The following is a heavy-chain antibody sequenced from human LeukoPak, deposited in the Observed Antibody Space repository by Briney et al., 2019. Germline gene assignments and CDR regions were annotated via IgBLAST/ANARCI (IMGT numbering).Heavy chain of an antibody. V-gene: IGHV3-30*02. J-gene: IGHJ4*02. Sequence: GGSLRLSCAASGFTFSSYGMHWVRQAPGKGLEWVAFIRYDGSNKYYADSVKGRFTISRDNSKNTLYLQMNSLRAEDTAVYYCAKVPLNYCSSTSCYYFDYWGQGTLVTVSS. CDR1: GFTFSSYG. CDR2: IRYDGSNK. CDR3: AKVPLNYCSSTSCYYFDY. D-gene: IGHD2-2*01.